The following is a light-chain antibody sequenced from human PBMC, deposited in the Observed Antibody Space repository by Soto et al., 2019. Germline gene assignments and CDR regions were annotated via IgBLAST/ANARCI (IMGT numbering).Light chain of an antibody. CDR1: QNVYNN. CDR2: HVS. V-gene: IGKV3-15*01. J-gene: IGKJ4*01. CDR3: QQYNEWPLT. Sequence: ETVMTQSPAALSVSPGERATLSCRASQNVYNNLAWYQQKPGQAPRLLIYHVSSRATGIPARFSGSGSGTEFTLTISSLQSEDFAVYYCQQYNEWPLTFGGGTKVEIK.